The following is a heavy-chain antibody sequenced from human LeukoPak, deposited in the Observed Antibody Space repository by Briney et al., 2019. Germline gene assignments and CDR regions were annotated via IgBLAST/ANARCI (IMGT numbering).Heavy chain of an antibody. CDR1: GFTFSSYA. J-gene: IGHJ6*02. CDR3: AKGRGYCSSTSCYTTKGYYYYYYGMDV. Sequence: GGSLRLSCAASGFTFSSYAMSWVRQAPGKGLEWVSAISGSGGSTYYADSVKGRFTISSDNSKNTLYLQMNSLRAEDTAVYYCAKGRGYCSSTSCYTTKGYYYYYYGMDVWGQGTTVTVSS. D-gene: IGHD2-2*02. V-gene: IGHV3-23*01. CDR2: ISGSGGST.